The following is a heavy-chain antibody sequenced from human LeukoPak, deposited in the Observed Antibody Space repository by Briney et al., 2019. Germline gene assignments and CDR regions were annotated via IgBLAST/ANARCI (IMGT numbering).Heavy chain of an antibody. CDR2: ISSNGGNT. D-gene: IGHD3-10*01. V-gene: IGHV3-64D*06. Sequence: PGGSLRLSCSASGFTFSRYAMHWVRQAPGKGLEYVSAISSNGGNTYYADSVKGRFTISRDNSRNTLHLQMSSLRVEDTAVYYCVKDSSSGSYFDYWGQGTLVTVSS. J-gene: IGHJ4*02. CDR1: GFTFSRYA. CDR3: VKDSSSGSYFDY.